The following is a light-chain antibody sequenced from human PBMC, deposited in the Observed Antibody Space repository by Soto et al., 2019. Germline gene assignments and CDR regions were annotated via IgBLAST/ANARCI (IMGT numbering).Light chain of an antibody. CDR3: QQHDNWPRT. J-gene: IGKJ1*01. V-gene: IGKV3-15*01. CDR2: GAS. CDR1: QNVVNN. Sequence: EIVMTQSPATLSVSPGERVTLSCRASQNVVNNLAWYQQEPGQAPRLLIHGASTRATDIPARFSGSGSGTEFALTISSLQSEDFAVYYCQQHDNWPRTFGQGTKVDIK.